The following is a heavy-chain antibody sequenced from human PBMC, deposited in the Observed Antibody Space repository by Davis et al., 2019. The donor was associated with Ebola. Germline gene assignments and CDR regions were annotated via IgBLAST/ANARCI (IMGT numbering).Heavy chain of an antibody. D-gene: IGHD6-13*01. Sequence: GGSLRLSCAASGFTFDAYAMHWVRHAPGKGLEWVSGISWNSGSTGYADSVKGRFTISRDNAKNSLYLQMNSLRAEDTARYYCAKVKYYSTWRGGFDSWGQGTLVTVSS. CDR1: GFTFDAYA. J-gene: IGHJ4*02. CDR2: ISWNSGST. CDR3: AKVKYYSTWRGGFDS. V-gene: IGHV3-9*01.